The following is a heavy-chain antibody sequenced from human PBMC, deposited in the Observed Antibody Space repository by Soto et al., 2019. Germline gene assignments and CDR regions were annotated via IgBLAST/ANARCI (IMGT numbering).Heavy chain of an antibody. CDR1: GGSFSGYY. CDR2: INHSGST. CDR3: ARLVTTYYYYGMEV. D-gene: IGHD4-17*01. Sequence: SETLSLTCAVYGGSFSGYYWSWIRQPPGKGLEWIGEINHSGSTNYNPSLKSRVTISVDTSKNQFSLKLSSVTAADTAVYYCARLVTTYYYYGMEVWGQGTTVTVSS. J-gene: IGHJ6*02. V-gene: IGHV4-34*01.